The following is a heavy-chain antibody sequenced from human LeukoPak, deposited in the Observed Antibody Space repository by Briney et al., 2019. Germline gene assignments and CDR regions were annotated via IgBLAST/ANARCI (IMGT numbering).Heavy chain of an antibody. CDR2: IYHSGST. Sequence: SETLSLTCAVSGYSISSGYYWGWIRQPPGKGLEWIGSIYHSGSTYYNPSLKTRVTISVDTSKNQFSLKLSSVTAADTAVYYCARRLVVLQGFDYWGQGTLVTVSS. D-gene: IGHD3-16*02. J-gene: IGHJ4*02. V-gene: IGHV4-38-2*01. CDR1: GYSISSGYY. CDR3: ARRLVVLQGFDY.